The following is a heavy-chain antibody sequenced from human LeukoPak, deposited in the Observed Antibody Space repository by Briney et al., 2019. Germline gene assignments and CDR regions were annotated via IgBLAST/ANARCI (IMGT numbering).Heavy chain of an antibody. CDR2: AASSGTS. V-gene: IGHV4-59*01. D-gene: IGHD2-21*02. CDR1: GDSLNTYC. J-gene: IGHJ5*02. Sequence: PSETLSLTCTVSGDSLNTYCWTWIRQTPGKELEWIGFAASSGTSNYNPSLKSRVSISIDTSKNQFSLALTSVTPADTAVYYCARVVRGVVTSNWFDPWGQGTLVSVSS. CDR3: ARVVRGVVTSNWFDP.